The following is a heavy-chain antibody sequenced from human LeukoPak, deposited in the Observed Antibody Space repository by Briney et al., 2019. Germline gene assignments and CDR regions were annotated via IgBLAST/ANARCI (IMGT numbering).Heavy chain of an antibody. Sequence: GGSLRLSCAASGFTFSRYSMNWVRQAPGKGLGWVSGTSASSSYIFYADSVKGRFTISRDNAKNSVDLQMNSLRVEDSAVYYCARGGDPVDYWGQGTLVTVSS. CDR3: ARGGDPVDY. D-gene: IGHD3-16*01. J-gene: IGHJ4*02. CDR2: TSASSSYI. CDR1: GFTFSRYS. V-gene: IGHV3-21*06.